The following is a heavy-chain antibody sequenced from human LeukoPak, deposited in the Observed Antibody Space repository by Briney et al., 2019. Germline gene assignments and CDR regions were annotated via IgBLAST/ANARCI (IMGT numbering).Heavy chain of an antibody. Sequence: AETLSLTCSVSGVSVNSYYWIWIRQPPGKGLEGIGYIYTSGRTNYNPSLKSRVTLSVDTSTNQFSLKLSSVTAEDTAVYYCAKILGSGVWYGFDIWGQGTMVTVSS. CDR3: AKILGSGVWYGFDI. CDR2: IYTSGRT. J-gene: IGHJ3*02. V-gene: IGHV4-4*09. CDR1: GVSVNSYY. D-gene: IGHD7-27*01.